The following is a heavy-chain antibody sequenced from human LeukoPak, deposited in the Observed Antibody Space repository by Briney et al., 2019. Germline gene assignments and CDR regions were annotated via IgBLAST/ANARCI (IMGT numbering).Heavy chain of an antibody. Sequence: GGSLRLSCAASGFPFSSHVLSWVRQARGKGLEWIAYINHNGEAIYYPDFVKGRFIISRDNAKNALFLQMNDLRDEDTAVYYCARDYDWAFDFWCQGTRVTVSS. V-gene: IGHV3-48*02. J-gene: IGHJ4*02. CDR2: INHNGEAI. CDR3: ARDYDWAFDF. D-gene: IGHD3-9*01. CDR1: GFPFSSHV.